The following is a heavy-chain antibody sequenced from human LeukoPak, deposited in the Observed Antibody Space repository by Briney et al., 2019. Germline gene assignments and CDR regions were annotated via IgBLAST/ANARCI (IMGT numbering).Heavy chain of an antibody. CDR1: GGSIGPYY. Sequence: SETLSLTCIISGGSIGPYYWSWIRQAAGKGPEWIGRIYTTGTADYNPSLKGRVFLSVDTSKNQFSLKVTSVTAADTAVYYCARHERSGYFDYWGQGTLVTVSS. V-gene: IGHV4-4*07. D-gene: IGHD3-3*01. CDR2: IYTTGTA. J-gene: IGHJ4*02. CDR3: ARHERSGYFDY.